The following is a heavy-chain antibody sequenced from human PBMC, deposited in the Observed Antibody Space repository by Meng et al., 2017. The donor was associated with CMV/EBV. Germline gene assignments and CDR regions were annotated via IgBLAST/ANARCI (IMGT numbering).Heavy chain of an antibody. Sequence: ASVKVSCKVSGYTLTELSMHWVRQAPGKGLEWMGGFDPEDGETIYALKFQGRVTMTEDTSTDTAYMELSSLRSEDTAVYYCATVRPAYYYYGMDVWGQGTTVTVSS. D-gene: IGHD2-2*01. CDR3: ATVRPAYYYYGMDV. J-gene: IGHJ6*02. CDR2: FDPEDGET. CDR1: GYTLTELS. V-gene: IGHV1-24*01.